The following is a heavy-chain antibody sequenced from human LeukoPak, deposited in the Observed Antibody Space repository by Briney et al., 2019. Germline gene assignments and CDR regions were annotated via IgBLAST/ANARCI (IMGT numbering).Heavy chain of an antibody. CDR3: ARDSPPNLFYYGMDV. V-gene: IGHV3-7*01. CDR1: GFTFSSYW. Sequence: GGSLRLSCAASGFTFSSYWMSWVRQAPGKGLEWVANIKEDGSEKFYVDSVKGRFTISRDNAKNSLYLQMNSLRAEDTAVYYCARDSPPNLFYYGMDVWGQGTTVTVSS. J-gene: IGHJ6*02. CDR2: IKEDGSEK.